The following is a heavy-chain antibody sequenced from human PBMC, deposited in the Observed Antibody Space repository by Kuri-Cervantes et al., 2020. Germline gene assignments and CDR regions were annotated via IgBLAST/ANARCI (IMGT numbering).Heavy chain of an antibody. J-gene: IGHJ6*02. CDR1: GYTFTSYY. CDR3: ARALGDLYYYYGMDV. V-gene: IGHV1-46*01. CDR2: INPSGGST. D-gene: IGHD2-21*02. Sequence: SVKVSCKASGYTFTSYYMHWVRQAPGQGLEWMGIINPSGGSTSYAQKFQGRVTMTRDTSTSTVYMELSSLRSEDTAVYYCARALGDLYYYYGMDVWGQGTTVTVSS.